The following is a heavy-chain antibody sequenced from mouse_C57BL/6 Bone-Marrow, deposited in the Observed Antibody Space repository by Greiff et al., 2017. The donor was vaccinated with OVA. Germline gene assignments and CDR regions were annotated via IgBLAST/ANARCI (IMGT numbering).Heavy chain of an antibody. D-gene: IGHD2-2*01. J-gene: IGHJ1*03. CDR1: GYTFTSYG. V-gene: IGHV1-81*01. Sequence: VQLQQSGAELARPGASVKLSCKASGYTFTSYGISWVKQRTGQGLEWIGEIYPRSGNTYYNEKFKGKATLTADKSSSTAYMELRSLTSEDSAVYFCARWGGYHWYFDVWGTGTTVTVSS. CDR3: ARWGGYHWYFDV. CDR2: IYPRSGNT.